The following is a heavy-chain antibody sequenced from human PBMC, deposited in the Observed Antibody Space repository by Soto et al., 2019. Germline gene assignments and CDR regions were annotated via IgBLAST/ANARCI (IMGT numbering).Heavy chain of an antibody. CDR1: GGSISSGGYY. CDR2: IYCSGST. V-gene: IGHV4-31*03. J-gene: IGHJ6*02. D-gene: IGHD2-15*01. CDR3: AGDLNGGSWWPYGMDV. Sequence: QVQLQESGPGLVKPSQTLSLTCTVSGGSISSGGYYWSWIRQHPGKGLEWIGYIYCSGSTYYNPSLRSRVTTSVDTSKNQVSLKLSSVTAADTAVYYCAGDLNGGSWWPYGMDVWGQGTTVTVSS.